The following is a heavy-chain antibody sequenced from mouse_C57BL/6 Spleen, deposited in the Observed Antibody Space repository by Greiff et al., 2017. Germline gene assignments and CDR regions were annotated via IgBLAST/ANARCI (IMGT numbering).Heavy chain of an antibody. CDR2: IDPNSGGT. V-gene: IGHV1-72*01. Sequence: QVQLQQPGAELVKPGASVKLSCKASGYTFTSYWMHWVKQRPGRGLEWIGRIDPNSGGTKYNEKFKSKATLTVDKTSSTAYMQLSSLTSEDSAVYECARARDGDYDWYLDVWGTGTTVTVSS. CDR3: ARARDGDYDWYLDV. CDR1: GYTFTSYW. J-gene: IGHJ1*03. D-gene: IGHD2-13*01.